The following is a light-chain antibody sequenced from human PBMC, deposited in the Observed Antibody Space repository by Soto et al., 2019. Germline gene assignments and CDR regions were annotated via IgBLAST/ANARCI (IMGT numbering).Light chain of an antibody. J-gene: IGKJ2*01. V-gene: IGKV1-9*01. CDR1: QAISCY. Sequence: DLLLTQSPSFLSASVGDRVTITCRASQAISCYFPWYRQHPGKAHKLLIYATSTLQRGFPSRFSGTRCGTEFTLTISSLEPDDFAAFYCQQLSRYPPIFGQGTKVEI. CDR2: ATS. CDR3: QQLSRYPPI.